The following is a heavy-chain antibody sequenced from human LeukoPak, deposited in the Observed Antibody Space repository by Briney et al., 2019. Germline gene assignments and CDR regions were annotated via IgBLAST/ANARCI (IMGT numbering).Heavy chain of an antibody. D-gene: IGHD4-17*01. J-gene: IGHJ4*02. Sequence: SETLSLTCTVSGGSISSYYWSWIRQPPGKGLEWIGEINHSGSTNYNPSLKSRVTISVDTSKNQFSLKLSSVTAADTAVYYCARGSTTVTPRFDYWGQGTLVTVSS. CDR2: INHSGST. CDR1: GGSISSYY. V-gene: IGHV4-34*01. CDR3: ARGSTTVTPRFDY.